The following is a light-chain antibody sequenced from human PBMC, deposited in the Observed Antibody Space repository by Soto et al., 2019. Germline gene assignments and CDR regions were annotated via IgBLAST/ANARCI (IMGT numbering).Light chain of an antibody. J-gene: IGKJ2*01. CDR2: LGS. CDR3: MQALETPYT. V-gene: IGKV2-28*01. Sequence: EIVMTQSPLSLPVTPGEPASISCRSSQSLLHSNGYTYFDWYMQKPGQSPRLLIYLGSHRASGVPDRFSGSGSGTDFTLRISRVEAEDVGTYYCMQALETPYTFGPGTKLEIK. CDR1: QSLLHSNGYTY.